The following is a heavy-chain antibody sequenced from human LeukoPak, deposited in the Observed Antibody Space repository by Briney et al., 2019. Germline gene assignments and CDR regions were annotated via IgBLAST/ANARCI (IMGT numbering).Heavy chain of an antibody. CDR2: ISYDGSNE. CDR3: ARVGVDY. CDR1: GFTFSTYA. Sequence: GGSLRLSCAASGFTFSTYAMHWVRQAPGKGLEWVAIISYDGSNEYYADSVKGRFTISRDNSKNTLYLQMSSLRAEDTAVYYCARVGVDYWGQGTLVTVSS. J-gene: IGHJ4*02. V-gene: IGHV3-30-3*01.